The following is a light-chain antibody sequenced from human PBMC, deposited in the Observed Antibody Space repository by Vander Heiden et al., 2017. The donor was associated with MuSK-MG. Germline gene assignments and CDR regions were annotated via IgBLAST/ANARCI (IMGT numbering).Light chain of an antibody. CDR3: QQSYSTPLT. Sequence: DIQMTQSPSSLSASVGDRVTITCRASQSISSYLNWYQQKPGKAPKLLIYAASSLQSGVPSRFSRSRSGTDFTLTISRLQPEDFATYYCQQSYSTPLTFGHGTKVDIK. CDR2: AAS. V-gene: IGKV1-39*01. J-gene: IGKJ3*01. CDR1: QSISSY.